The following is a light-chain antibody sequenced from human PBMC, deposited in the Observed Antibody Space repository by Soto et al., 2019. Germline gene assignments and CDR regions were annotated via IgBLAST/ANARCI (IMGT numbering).Light chain of an antibody. CDR3: SSYTSSRTRV. V-gene: IGLV2-14*01. J-gene: IGLJ1*01. CDR1: SSDVGGYNY. CDR2: DVS. Sequence: QSALTQPASVSGSPGQSITISCTGTSSDVGGYNYVSWYQQHPGKAPKLMIYDVSNRPSGVSNRFSGSKSGNTASLTISGLHAADEADYYCSSYTSSRTRVFGTGTKLTVL.